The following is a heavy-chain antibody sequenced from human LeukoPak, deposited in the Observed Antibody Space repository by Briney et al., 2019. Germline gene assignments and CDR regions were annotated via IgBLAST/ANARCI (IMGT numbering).Heavy chain of an antibody. CDR2: IYHTGSS. D-gene: IGHD3-10*01. Sequence: PSGTLSLTCTVSGGSISSNMWWTWVRQPPGKGLEWIGEIYHTGSSNYNLSLKSRVTISIDKSKNQFSLKVSSVTAADTAVYYCARSYSSGSYYSPFDPWGQGTLVTVSS. V-gene: IGHV4-4*02. CDR1: GGSISSNMW. CDR3: ARSYSSGSYYSPFDP. J-gene: IGHJ5*02.